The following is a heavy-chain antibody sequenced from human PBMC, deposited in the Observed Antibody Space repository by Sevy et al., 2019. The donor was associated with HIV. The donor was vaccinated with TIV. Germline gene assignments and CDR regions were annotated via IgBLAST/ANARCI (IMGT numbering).Heavy chain of an antibody. D-gene: IGHD6-13*01. Sequence: GGSLRLSCAASGFTFSSYAMHWVRQAPGKGLEWVAVISYDGSNKYYADSVKRRFTISKDNSKNTLYLQMNSLRAEDTAVYYCARAGSSSWFLGYWGQGTLVTVSS. CDR2: ISYDGSNK. CDR1: GFTFSSYA. J-gene: IGHJ4*02. CDR3: ARAGSSSWFLGY. V-gene: IGHV3-30-3*01.